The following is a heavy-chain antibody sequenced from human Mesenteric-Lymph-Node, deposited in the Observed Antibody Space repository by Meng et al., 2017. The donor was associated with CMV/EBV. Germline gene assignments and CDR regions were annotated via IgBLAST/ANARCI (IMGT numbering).Heavy chain of an antibody. J-gene: IGHJ4*02. CDR1: GFTFSSYW. Sequence: GESLKISCAASGFTFSSYWMHWVRQAPGKGLEWVSGINWTGTSTGYGDSVKGRFTISRDNAKKSLYLEMNSLRAEDTAVYYCARDVSISTITAGFWGQGALVTVSS. D-gene: IGHD5-24*01. CDR2: INWTGTST. CDR3: ARDVSISTITAGF. V-gene: IGHV3-20*04.